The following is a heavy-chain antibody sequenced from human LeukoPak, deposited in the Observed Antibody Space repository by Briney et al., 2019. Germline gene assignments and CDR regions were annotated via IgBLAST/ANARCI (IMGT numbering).Heavy chain of an antibody. V-gene: IGHV3-23*01. J-gene: IGHJ6*03. Sequence: PGGSLRLSGAASGFTFSSYGMSWVRQAPGKGLEWVSAISGSGGSTYYADSVKGRFTISRDNSKNSLYLQMNSLRAEDTAVYYCAKHPQMYYYYMDVWGKGTTVTISS. CDR1: GFTFSSYG. CDR3: AKHPQMYYYYMDV. CDR2: ISGSGGST.